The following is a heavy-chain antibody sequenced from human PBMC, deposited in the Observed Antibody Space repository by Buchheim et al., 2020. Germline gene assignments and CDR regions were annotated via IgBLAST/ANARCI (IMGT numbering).Heavy chain of an antibody. CDR3: ATEGHQPGWFDP. CDR2: ISNNGST. V-gene: IGHV4-30-4*01. D-gene: IGHD1-14*01. Sequence: QVQLQESGPGLVKPSQTLSLTCTVSGGSISSGGYYWSWIRQPPGKGLEWIGYISNNGSTYYNPSLKSRVTITVDTSKNQFSMKLSSVTAADTAVYHCATEGHQPGWFDPWGQGTL. CDR1: GGSISSGGYY. J-gene: IGHJ5*02.